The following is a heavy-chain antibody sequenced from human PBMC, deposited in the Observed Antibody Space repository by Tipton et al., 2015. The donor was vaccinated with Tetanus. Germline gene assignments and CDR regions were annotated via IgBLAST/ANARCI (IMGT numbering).Heavy chain of an antibody. CDR1: GFVFSDYG. Sequence: SLRLSCSGSGFVFSDYGMFWVRQAPGKGLEWVAVIAFDGKNERYADSVKGRFIISRDNSKNTLYLQMNSLRAEDTAVYYCARDRVGGAGKNCDYWGQGTLVTVSS. J-gene: IGHJ4*02. D-gene: IGHD3-16*01. V-gene: IGHV3-30*03. CDR3: ARDRVGGAGKNCDY. CDR2: IAFDGKNE.